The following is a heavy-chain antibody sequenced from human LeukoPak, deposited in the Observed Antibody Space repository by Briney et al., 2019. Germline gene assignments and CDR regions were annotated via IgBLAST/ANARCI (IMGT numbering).Heavy chain of an antibody. Sequence: GGSLRLSCAASGFTFSSYSMNWVRQAPGKGLEWGSSISISSSYIYYADSVKGRFTISIDNAKNSLYLQMNSLRAEDTAVYYCARTGYCTNGVCVYYMDVWGKGTTVTVS. V-gene: IGHV3-21*01. CDR3: ARTGYCTNGVCVYYMDV. CDR1: GFTFSSYS. CDR2: ISISSSYI. J-gene: IGHJ6*03. D-gene: IGHD2-8*01.